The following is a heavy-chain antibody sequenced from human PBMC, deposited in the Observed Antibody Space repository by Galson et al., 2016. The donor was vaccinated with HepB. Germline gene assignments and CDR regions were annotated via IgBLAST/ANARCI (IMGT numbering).Heavy chain of an antibody. J-gene: IGHJ4*02. V-gene: IGHV3-7*03. D-gene: IGHD3-3*01. CDR1: GFTFFSSYS. CDR3: ARDRDFPDGHPDPFDC. Sequence: SLRLSCAASGFTFFSSYSMNWVRQAPGKGLEWVANIKQDGSEKHYADSVKGLFTISRDNANHSVYLQLNSLRAEDTAVYYCARDRDFPDGHPDPFDCWGQGTVVTVS. CDR2: IKQDGSEK.